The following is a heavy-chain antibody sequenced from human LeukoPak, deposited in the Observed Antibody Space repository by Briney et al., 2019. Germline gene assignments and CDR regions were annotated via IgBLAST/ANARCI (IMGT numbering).Heavy chain of an antibody. Sequence: ASVKVSCKASGYTFINHWMHWVRQAPGQGLEWVGLINPTGTATLYAQKFQGRITLTRDMSATTDYMELSSLTSEDTAVYYCASTAEAFDIWGQGTMVTVSS. CDR2: INPTGTAT. CDR3: ASTAEAFDI. J-gene: IGHJ3*02. CDR1: GYTFINHW. D-gene: IGHD5-18*01. V-gene: IGHV1-46*01.